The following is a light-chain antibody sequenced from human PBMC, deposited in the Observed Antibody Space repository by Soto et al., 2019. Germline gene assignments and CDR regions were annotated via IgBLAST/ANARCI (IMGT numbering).Light chain of an antibody. CDR2: GAS. Sequence: EIVLTQSPGTLSLSPGERATLSCRASQSVDSNYLAWYQQKPGQAPRLLMYGASSRATGIPDMFSGSGSAKDFTLTISGLEPEDFAVYYCQQYGTSFTFGPGTKVDIK. CDR3: QQYGTSFT. CDR1: QSVDSNY. V-gene: IGKV3-20*01. J-gene: IGKJ3*01.